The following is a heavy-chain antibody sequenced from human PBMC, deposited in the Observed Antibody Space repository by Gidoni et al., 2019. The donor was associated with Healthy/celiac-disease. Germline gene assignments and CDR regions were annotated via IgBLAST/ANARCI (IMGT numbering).Heavy chain of an antibody. CDR3: AKGATGQYAFDI. J-gene: IGHJ3*02. D-gene: IGHD5-12*01. Sequence: EVQLVESGGGLVQPGRSLRLSCAASGFTFDDYAMHWVRQAPGKGLEWVSGISWNSGSIGYADSVKGRFTISRDNAKNSLYLQMNSLRAEDTALYYCAKGATGQYAFDIWGQGTMVTVSS. CDR2: ISWNSGSI. CDR1: GFTFDDYA. V-gene: IGHV3-9*01.